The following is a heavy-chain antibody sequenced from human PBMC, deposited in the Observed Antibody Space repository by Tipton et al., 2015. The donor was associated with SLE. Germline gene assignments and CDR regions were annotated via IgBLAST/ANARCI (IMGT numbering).Heavy chain of an antibody. CDR2: IIPIFGTA. J-gene: IGHJ6*02. CDR1: GFTFSSYA. D-gene: IGHD1-1*01. V-gene: IGHV1-69*05. CDR3: ARGSTLKDYHYYALDV. Sequence: SCAASGFTFSSYAMSWVRQAPGQGLEWMGGIIPIFGTANYAQKFQGRVTITTDESTSTAYMELSSLRSEDTAVYYCARGSTLKDYHYYALDVWGQGTTVTVSS.